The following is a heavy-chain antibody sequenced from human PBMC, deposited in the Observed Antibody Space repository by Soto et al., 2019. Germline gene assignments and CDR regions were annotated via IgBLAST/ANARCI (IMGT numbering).Heavy chain of an antibody. CDR3: ARILGDYYGSGSYYPNWFDP. J-gene: IGHJ5*02. Sequence: SETLSLTCTVSGGSISSGDYYWSWIRQPPGKGLEWIGYIYYSGSTYYNPSLKSRVTISVDTSKNQFSLKLSSVTAADTAVYYCARILGDYYGSGSYYPNWFDPWGQGTLVTVSS. CDR2: IYYSGST. CDR1: GGSISSGDYY. V-gene: IGHV4-30-4*01. D-gene: IGHD3-10*01.